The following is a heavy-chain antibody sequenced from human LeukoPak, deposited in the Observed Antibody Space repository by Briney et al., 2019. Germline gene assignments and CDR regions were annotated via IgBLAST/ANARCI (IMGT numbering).Heavy chain of an antibody. Sequence: ASVKVSCKASGYTFTSYYMHWVRQAPGQGLEWMGIINPSGGSTSYAQKFQGGVTMTRDTSTSTVYMELSSLRSEDTAVYYCARVTEVTTVTTKGPYYYGMDVWGQGTTVTVSS. V-gene: IGHV1-46*01. D-gene: IGHD4-17*01. CDR1: GYTFTSYY. J-gene: IGHJ6*02. CDR2: INPSGGST. CDR3: ARVTEVTTVTTKGPYYYGMDV.